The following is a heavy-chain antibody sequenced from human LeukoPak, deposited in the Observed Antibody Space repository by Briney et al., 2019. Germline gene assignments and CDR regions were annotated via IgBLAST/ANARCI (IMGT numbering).Heavy chain of an antibody. D-gene: IGHD3-3*01. Sequence: GESLKISCRGSGYRFTSNWIGWVRQMPGKGLEWMGIIYPGDSDTRYSPSFQGQVTISADKSISTAYLQWSSLKASDTAMYYCARRIRRNDFWSGYYPYYFDYWGQGTLVTVSS. CDR2: IYPGDSDT. CDR1: GYRFTSNW. J-gene: IGHJ4*02. CDR3: ARRIRRNDFWSGYYPYYFDY. V-gene: IGHV5-51*01.